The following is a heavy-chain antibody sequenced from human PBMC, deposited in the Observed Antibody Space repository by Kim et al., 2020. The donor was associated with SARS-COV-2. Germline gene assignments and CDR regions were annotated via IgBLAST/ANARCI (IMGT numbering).Heavy chain of an antibody. CDR3: ARDARYGSGSYYSYYYYYSGMDV. D-gene: IGHD3-10*01. CDR1: GGSISSYY. CDR2: IYYSGST. Sequence: SETLSLTCTVSGGSISSYYWSWIRQPPGKGLEWIGYIYYSGSTNYNPSLKSRVTISVDTSKNQFSLKLSSVTAADTAVYYCARDARYGSGSYYSYYYYYSGMDVWGQGTTVTVSS. V-gene: IGHV4-59*01. J-gene: IGHJ6*02.